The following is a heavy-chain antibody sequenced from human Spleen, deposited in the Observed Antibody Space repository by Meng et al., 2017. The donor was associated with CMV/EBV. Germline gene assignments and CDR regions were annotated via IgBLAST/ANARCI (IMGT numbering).Heavy chain of an antibody. D-gene: IGHD2-21*01. CDR3: ARDKGRTGVVRDGMDV. V-gene: IGHV1-46*01. Sequence: ASVKVSCKASGYTFTSYYMHWVRQAPGQGLEWMGIITPSGGSVSYAQNFQGRVTMTRDTSTSTVYMEVSGLRSEDTAVYYCARDKGRTGVVRDGMDVWGQGTTGT. CDR1: GYTFTSYY. J-gene: IGHJ6*02. CDR2: ITPSGGSV.